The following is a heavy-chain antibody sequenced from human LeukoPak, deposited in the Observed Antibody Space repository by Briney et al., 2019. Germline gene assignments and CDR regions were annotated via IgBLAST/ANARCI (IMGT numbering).Heavy chain of an antibody. V-gene: IGHV3-30*04. Sequence: PGGSLRLSCAASGFTFSSYAMHWVRQAPGKGLEWVAVISYDGSNKYYADSVKGRFTISRDNSKNTLYLQMNSLRAEDTAVYYCARSWSGGLDYWGRGTTVTVSS. CDR3: ARSWSGGLDY. J-gene: IGHJ4*02. CDR1: GFTFSSYA. CDR2: ISYDGSNK. D-gene: IGHD6-25*01.